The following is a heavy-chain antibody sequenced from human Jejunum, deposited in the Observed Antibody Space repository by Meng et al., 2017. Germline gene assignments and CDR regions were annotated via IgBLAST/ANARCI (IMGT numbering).Heavy chain of an antibody. CDR3: AKGRGGGDYQVDY. D-gene: IGHD4-17*01. CDR1: AFTFSYCT. Sequence: GESLRLSCAASAFTFSYCTMTWVRQAPGKGLEWVSTTSADGATIYYADSVRGRFTVSRDNSKNTLFLQMNSLRVDDTALYYCAKGRGGGDYQVDYWGQGTLVTVSS. V-gene: IGHV3-23*01. CDR2: TSADGATI. J-gene: IGHJ4*02.